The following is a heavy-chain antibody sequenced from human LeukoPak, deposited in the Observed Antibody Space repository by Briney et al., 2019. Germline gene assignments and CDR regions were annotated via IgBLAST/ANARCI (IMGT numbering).Heavy chain of an antibody. CDR2: ISSSSSTI. Sequence: GGSLRLSCAASGFTFSSYSMNWVRQAPGKGLEWGSYISSSSSTIYYADSVKGRFTISRDKAENSLYLQMNSLRAEDTAVYYCAREYCSSTSCLYDYWGQGTLVTVSS. J-gene: IGHJ4*02. CDR1: GFTFSSYS. D-gene: IGHD2-2*01. V-gene: IGHV3-48*01. CDR3: AREYCSSTSCLYDY.